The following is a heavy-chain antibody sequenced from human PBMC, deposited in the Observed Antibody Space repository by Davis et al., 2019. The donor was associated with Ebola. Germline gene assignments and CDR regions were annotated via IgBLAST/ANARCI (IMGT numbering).Heavy chain of an antibody. Sequence: SGPTLVKPTQTLTLTCTFSGFSLSTSGMCVSWIRQPPGKALEWLALIDWDDDKYYSTSLKTRLTISKDTSKNQVVLTMTNMDPVDTATYYCARIGGVAADFYCGMDVWGQGTTVTVSS. CDR3: ARIGGVAADFYCGMDV. D-gene: IGHD6-13*01. CDR2: IDWDDDK. V-gene: IGHV2-70*01. CDR1: GFSLSTSGMC. J-gene: IGHJ6*02.